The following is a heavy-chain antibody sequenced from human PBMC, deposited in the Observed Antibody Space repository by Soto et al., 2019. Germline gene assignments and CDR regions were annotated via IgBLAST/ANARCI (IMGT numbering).Heavy chain of an antibody. D-gene: IGHD5-18*01. CDR2: IIPIFGKA. V-gene: IGHV1-69*13. CDR3: ARDHTLYYYYGMDV. CDR1: GGTFSSYA. Sequence: ASVKVPCKASGGTFSSYAISWVRQAPGQGLEWMGGIIPIFGKANYAQKFQGRVTITADESTSTAYMELSSLRSEDTAVYYCARDHTLYYYYGMDVWGQGTTVTVSS. J-gene: IGHJ6*02.